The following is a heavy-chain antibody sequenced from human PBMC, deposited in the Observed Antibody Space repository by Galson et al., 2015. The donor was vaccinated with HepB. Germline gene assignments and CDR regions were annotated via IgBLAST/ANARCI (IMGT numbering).Heavy chain of an antibody. Sequence: SLRLSCAASGFTFSSYAIMWVRQAPGKGLEWVSGMSDNGDNTFYADSVKGRFTIPRNISKNTVYLQMNGLRVEDTAVYSCATRSGASCWCSYFQHWGQGTLVTVSS. CDR1: GFTFSSYA. CDR3: ATRSGASCWCSYFQH. J-gene: IGHJ1*01. CDR2: MSDNGDNT. V-gene: IGHV3-23*01. D-gene: IGHD6-19*01.